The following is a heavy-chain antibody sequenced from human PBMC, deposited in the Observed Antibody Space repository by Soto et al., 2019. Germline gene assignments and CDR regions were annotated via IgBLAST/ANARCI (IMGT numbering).Heavy chain of an antibody. Sequence: QVQLEESGGGVVQPGRSLRLSCEASGFTLSDFAMHWVRQAPGKGLEWVAVISHDGSKEYLADSVKGRSTISRDNSKNPLHLQMNSLRTEDTAVYYCASPVGDFVPYFDFWGQGTLVTVSS. V-gene: IGHV3-30*04. J-gene: IGHJ4*02. CDR3: ASPVGDFVPYFDF. CDR2: ISHDGSKE. D-gene: IGHD4-17*01. CDR1: GFTLSDFA.